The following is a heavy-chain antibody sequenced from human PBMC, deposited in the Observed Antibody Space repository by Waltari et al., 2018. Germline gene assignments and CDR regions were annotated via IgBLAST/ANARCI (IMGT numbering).Heavy chain of an antibody. J-gene: IGHJ4*02. CDR2: IYYSGST. D-gene: IGHD5-18*01. CDR1: GGSISSSSYY. Sequence: QLQLQESGPGLVKPSETLSLTCTVSGGSISSSSYYWGWIRQPPGKGLEWIGSIYYSGSTYYNPSLKSRVTISVDTSKNQFSLKLSSVTAADTAVYYCARLLDTAMVAYWGQGTLVTVSS. CDR3: ARLLDTAMVAY. V-gene: IGHV4-39*01.